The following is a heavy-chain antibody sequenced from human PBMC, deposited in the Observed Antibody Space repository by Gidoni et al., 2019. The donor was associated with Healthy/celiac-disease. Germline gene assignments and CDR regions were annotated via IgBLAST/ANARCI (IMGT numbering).Heavy chain of an antibody. J-gene: IGHJ5*02. D-gene: IGHD2-2*01. CDR3: ANHDIGYCSSTSCYS. V-gene: IGHV2-5*01. CDR1: GFSLSTSGVG. Sequence: QIPLTASGPTLVKLTQTLTLTCTFSGFSLSTSGVGVGWIRQPPGKALEWLALIYWNDDKRYSPSLKSRLTINKDTTKKQVVLTMTNMDPVDTATYYCANHDIGYCSSTSCYSWGQGTLVTVSS. CDR2: IYWNDDK.